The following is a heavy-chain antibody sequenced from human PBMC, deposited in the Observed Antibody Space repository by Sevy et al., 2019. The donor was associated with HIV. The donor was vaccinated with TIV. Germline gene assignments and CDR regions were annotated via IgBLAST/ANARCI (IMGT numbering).Heavy chain of an antibody. V-gene: IGHV3-74*01. CDR1: GFTFSSYL. Sequence: GGSLRLSCAASGFTFSSYLMHWVRQAPGKGLVWVSRINSDGSSTSYADSVKGRFTISRDNAKNTLYLQMNSLRAEDTAVYYCAREGYYYDSSGYYPVEGYDYWGQGTLVTVSS. J-gene: IGHJ4*02. D-gene: IGHD3-22*01. CDR3: AREGYYYDSSGYYPVEGYDY. CDR2: INSDGSST.